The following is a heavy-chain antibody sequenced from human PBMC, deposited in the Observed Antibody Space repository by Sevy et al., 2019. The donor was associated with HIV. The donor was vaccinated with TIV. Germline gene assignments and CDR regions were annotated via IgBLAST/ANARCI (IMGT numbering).Heavy chain of an antibody. CDR1: GYTLTQLS. Sequence: ASVKVSCKVSGYTLTQLSMHWVRQAPGKGLEWMGGFDPEDGETIYAQKFQGRVTMTGATTTDTAYMELSSLGSEDKAVYYCATYGGSSHYWGQGTLVTVSS. D-gene: IGHD1-26*01. CDR2: FDPEDGET. J-gene: IGHJ4*02. CDR3: ATYGGSSHY. V-gene: IGHV1-24*01.